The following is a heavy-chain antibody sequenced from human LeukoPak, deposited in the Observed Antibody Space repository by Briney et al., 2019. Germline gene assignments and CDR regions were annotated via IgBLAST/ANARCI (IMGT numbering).Heavy chain of an antibody. J-gene: IGHJ4*02. CDR1: GGSFSSYY. V-gene: IGHV4-39*07. CDR3: ARDMDYGSGSSPLDY. D-gene: IGHD3-10*01. CDR2: IYYSGST. Sequence: SETLSLTCAVYGGSFSSYYWGWTRQPPGKGLEWIGSIYYSGSTYYNPSLKSRVTISVDTSKNQFSLKLSSVTAADTAVYYCARDMDYGSGSSPLDYWGQGTLVTVSS.